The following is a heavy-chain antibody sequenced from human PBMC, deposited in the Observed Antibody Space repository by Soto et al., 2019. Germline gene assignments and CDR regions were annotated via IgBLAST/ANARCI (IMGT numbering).Heavy chain of an antibody. Sequence: PGGSLRLSCTASGFTFGDYVMSWFRQAPGKGLEWVGFIRSKTYGGTIEYAASVKGRFTISRDDSENITYLQMNSLKTEDTAVYYCPRVSSGWYIPVTYYYYYMDVWGKGTTVTVSS. D-gene: IGHD6-19*01. CDR1: GFTFGDYV. CDR3: PRVSSGWYIPVTYYYYYMDV. CDR2: IRSKTYGGTI. V-gene: IGHV3-49*03. J-gene: IGHJ6*03.